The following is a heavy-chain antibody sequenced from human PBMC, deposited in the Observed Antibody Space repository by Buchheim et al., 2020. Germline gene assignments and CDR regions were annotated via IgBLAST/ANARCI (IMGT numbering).Heavy chain of an antibody. CDR3: ARNSFGAAAGPTIVVVSYYFDY. J-gene: IGHJ4*02. V-gene: IGHV3-48*03. D-gene: IGHD3-22*01. CDR2: ISSSGSTI. CDR1: GFPFSSYE. Sequence: EVQLVESGGGLVQPGGSLRLSCAASGFPFSSYEMNWVRQAPGKGLEWVSYISSSGSTIYYADSVKGRFTISRDNVKNSMYMQMNSLRAEDTAVYYCARNSFGAAAGPTIVVVSYYFDYWGQGTL.